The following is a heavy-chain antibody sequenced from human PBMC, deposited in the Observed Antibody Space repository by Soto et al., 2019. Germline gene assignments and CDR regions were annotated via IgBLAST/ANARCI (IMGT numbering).Heavy chain of an antibody. CDR1: GFTFSSYW. J-gene: IGHJ5*02. V-gene: IGHV3-7*01. D-gene: IGHD3-10*01. CDR2: IKQSVSDR. Sequence: EVQLVESGGGLVQPGGSLGLSCAASGFTFSSYWMSWVRLAPGKGLEWVAHIKQSVSDRYYVDSVRGRFTISRDNAKNSLYLQMNSLRVEDTAMYYCASVKSWAVSPWGQGTLVTVSS. CDR3: ASVKSWAVSP.